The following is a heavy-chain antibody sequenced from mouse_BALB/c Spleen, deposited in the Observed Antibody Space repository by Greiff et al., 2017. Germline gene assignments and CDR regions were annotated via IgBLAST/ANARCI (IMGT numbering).Heavy chain of an antibody. CDR3: ATNWDGGAWFAY. CDR1: GFTFSSFG. V-gene: IGHV5-17*02. CDR2: ISSGSSTI. D-gene: IGHD4-1*02. Sequence: VKLVESGGGLVQPGGSRKLSCAASGFTFSSFGMHWVRQAPEKGLEWVAYISSGSSTIYYADTVKGRFTISRDNPKNTLFLQMTSLRSEDTAMYYCATNWDGGAWFAYWGQGTLVTVSA. J-gene: IGHJ3*01.